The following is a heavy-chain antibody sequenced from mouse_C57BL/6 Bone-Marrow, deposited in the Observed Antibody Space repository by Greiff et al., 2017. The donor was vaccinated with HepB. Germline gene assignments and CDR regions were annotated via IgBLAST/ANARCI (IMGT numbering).Heavy chain of an antibody. CDR1: GFTFSSYG. D-gene: IGHD2-4*01. V-gene: IGHV5-6*02. CDR2: ISSGGSYT. J-gene: IGHJ4*01. Sequence: DVKLVESGGDLVKPGGSLKLSCAASGFTFSSYGMSWVRQTPDKRLEWVATISSGGSYTYYPDSVKGRFTISRDNAKNTLYLQMSSLKSEDTAMYYCARHYDYLYYAMDYWGQGTSVTVSS. CDR3: ARHYDYLYYAMDY.